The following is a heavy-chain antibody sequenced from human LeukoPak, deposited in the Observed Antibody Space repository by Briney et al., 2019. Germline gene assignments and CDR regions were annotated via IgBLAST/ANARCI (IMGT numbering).Heavy chain of an antibody. CDR2: ISIGGIPI. J-gene: IGHJ2*01. V-gene: IGHV3-48*03. Sequence: GGSLRLSCTVSDFTFRNLEMHWVRQAPGKGLEWLSSISIGGIPIYNADSVQGRFTISRDNAQNSVYLQMHSLRVEDTAIYFCARGRHIQLRFATPPPLWGSYFDLWGRGTLVTVSS. CDR1: DFTFRNLE. CDR3: ARGRHIQLRFATPPPLWGSYFDL. D-gene: IGHD1-1*01.